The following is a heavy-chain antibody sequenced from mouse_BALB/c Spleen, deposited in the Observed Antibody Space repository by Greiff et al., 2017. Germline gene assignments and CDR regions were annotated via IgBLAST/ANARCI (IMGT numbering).Heavy chain of an antibody. CDR3: ASTDGYYHYYAMDY. D-gene: IGHD2-3*01. J-gene: IGHJ4*01. CDR1: GYSITSGYY. Sequence: EVQLQESGPGLVKPSQSLSLTCSVTGYSITSGYYWNWIRQFPGNQLEWMGYISYDGSNNYNPSLKNRISITRDTSKNQFFLKLNSVTTEDTATYYCASTDGYYHYYAMDYWGQGTSVTVSS. V-gene: IGHV3-6*02. CDR2: ISYDGSN.